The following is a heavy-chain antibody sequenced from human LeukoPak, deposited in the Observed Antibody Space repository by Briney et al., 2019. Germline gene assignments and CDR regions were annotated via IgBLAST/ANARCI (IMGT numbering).Heavy chain of an antibody. D-gene: IGHD3-10*01. V-gene: IGHV3-23*01. CDR1: GFTFSNYA. Sequence: GGSLRLSCAASGFTFSNYAMGWVRQAPGKGLEWVSTISGSGGSTYYADSVKGRFTISRDNSKNTVYLQLNSLRPEDTALYYCAKLDGSAASPYWGQGTLVTVSS. J-gene: IGHJ4*02. CDR2: ISGSGGST. CDR3: AKLDGSAASPY.